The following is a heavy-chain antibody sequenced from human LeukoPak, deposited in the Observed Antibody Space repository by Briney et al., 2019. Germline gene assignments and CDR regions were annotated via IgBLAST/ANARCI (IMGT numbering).Heavy chain of an antibody. V-gene: IGHV4-30-2*01. Sequence: KSSQTLSLTCTVSGGSISSGGYYWSWIRQPPGKGLEWIGYIYHSGSTYYNPSLKSRVTISVDRSKNQFSLKLSSVTAADTAVYYCARGGGGYSYDTLYYFDYWGQGTLVTVSS. CDR3: ARGGGGYSYDTLYYFDY. J-gene: IGHJ4*02. D-gene: IGHD5-18*01. CDR2: IYHSGST. CDR1: GGSISSGGYY.